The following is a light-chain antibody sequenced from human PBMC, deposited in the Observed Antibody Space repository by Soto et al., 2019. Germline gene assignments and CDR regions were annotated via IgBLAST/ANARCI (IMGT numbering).Light chain of an antibody. Sequence: ETVLTQSPGTLSLSPGERVTLSCRTSQSAPSSSLAWYQQKPGQAPRLLIYEASNRATGIPARFSGSGSGADFTLTISSLEPEDFALYYCQQHINWPLTFGGGTKVDIK. J-gene: IGKJ4*01. CDR2: EAS. CDR3: QQHINWPLT. V-gene: IGKV3-11*01. CDR1: QSAPSSS.